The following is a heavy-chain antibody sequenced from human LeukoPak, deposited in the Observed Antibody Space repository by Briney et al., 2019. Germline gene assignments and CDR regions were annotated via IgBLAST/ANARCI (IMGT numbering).Heavy chain of an antibody. V-gene: IGHV4-34*01. J-gene: IGHJ4*02. CDR1: GGSFSGYY. Sequence: PSEALSLTCAVYGGSFSGYYWSWIRQPPGKGLEWIGEINHSGSTNYNPSLKSRVTISVDTSKNQFSLKLSSVTAADTAVYYCARELYGSGSWRDYWGQGTLVTVSS. D-gene: IGHD3-10*01. CDR3: ARELYGSGSWRDY. CDR2: INHSGST.